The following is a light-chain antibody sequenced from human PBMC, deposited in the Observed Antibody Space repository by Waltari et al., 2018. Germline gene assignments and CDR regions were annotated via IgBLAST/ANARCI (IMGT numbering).Light chain of an antibody. CDR2: AAS. Sequence: DIQMTQSPSSLSASVGDRVTITCRASQSISSYLNWYQQKPGKAPKLLIYAASSLQSGVPSRFSGRGSGTDFTLTISSLQPEDFATYYCQQSYSTPDTFGQGTKLEI. V-gene: IGKV1-39*01. CDR1: QSISSY. CDR3: QQSYSTPDT. J-gene: IGKJ2*01.